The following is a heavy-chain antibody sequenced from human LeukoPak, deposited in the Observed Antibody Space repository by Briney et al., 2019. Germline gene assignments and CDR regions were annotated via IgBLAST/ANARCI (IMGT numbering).Heavy chain of an antibody. Sequence: GASVKVSCKASGYTFTGYYMHWVRQAPGQGLEWMGWINPNSGGTNYAQKFQGRVTMTRDTSSSTAYMELSRLRSDDTAVYYCARSPTVIRPFDYWGQGTLVTVSS. CDR1: GYTFTGYY. CDR2: INPNSGGT. J-gene: IGHJ4*02. CDR3: ARSPTVIRPFDY. V-gene: IGHV1-2*02. D-gene: IGHD4-11*01.